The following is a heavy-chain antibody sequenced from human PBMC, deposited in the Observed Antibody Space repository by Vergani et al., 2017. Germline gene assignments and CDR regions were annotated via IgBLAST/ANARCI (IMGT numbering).Heavy chain of an antibody. J-gene: IGHJ1*01. Sequence: QVQLVQSGAEVKKPGASVKVSCKASGYTFTGYYMHWVRQAPGHGLEWMGWINPNSGGTNYAQKFQGRVTMTRDTSISTAYMELSRLRSDDTAVYYCAKGSTMLRGVKKRRDFQHWGQGTLVTVSS. V-gene: IGHV1-2*02. CDR1: GYTFTGYY. CDR3: AKGSTMLRGVKKRRDFQH. D-gene: IGHD3-10*01. CDR2: INPNSGGT.